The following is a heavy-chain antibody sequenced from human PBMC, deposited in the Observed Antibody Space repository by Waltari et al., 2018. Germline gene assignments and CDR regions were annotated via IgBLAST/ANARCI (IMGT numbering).Heavy chain of an antibody. Sequence: QVQLQESGPGLVKPSQTLSLTCTVSGGSISSGIYSWTWLRQPAGKGLEWIGRIYTSGSINYNPSLKSRVTISVDTSKNQFSLKLSSVTAADTAVYYCARGLELDPKVYFDYWGQGTLVTVSS. D-gene: IGHD3-3*01. CDR1: GGSISSGIYS. CDR2: IYTSGSI. V-gene: IGHV4-61*02. J-gene: IGHJ4*02. CDR3: ARGLELDPKVYFDY.